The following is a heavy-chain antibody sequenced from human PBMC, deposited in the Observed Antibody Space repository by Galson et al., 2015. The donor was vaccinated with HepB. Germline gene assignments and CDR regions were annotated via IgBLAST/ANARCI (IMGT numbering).Heavy chain of an antibody. J-gene: IGHJ5*02. CDR3: AREYPRNYDFWSGYYPSPFDP. V-gene: IGHV7-4-1*02. CDR2: INTNTGNP. D-gene: IGHD3-3*01. Sequence: SVKVSCKASGYTFTSYAMNWVRQAPGQGLEWMGWINTNTGNPTYAQGFTGRFVFSLDTSVSTAYLQISSLKAEDTAVYYCAREYPRNYDFWSGYYPSPFDPWGQGTLVTVSS. CDR1: GYTFTSYA.